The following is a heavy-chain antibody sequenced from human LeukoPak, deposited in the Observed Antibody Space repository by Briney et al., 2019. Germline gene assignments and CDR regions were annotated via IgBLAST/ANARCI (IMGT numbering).Heavy chain of an antibody. J-gene: IGHJ4*02. V-gene: IGHV4-59*01. D-gene: IGHD3-22*01. CDR3: AGSNTYSSGYYRFDY. Sequence: SQTLSLTCTVSGGSISSYYWSWIRQPPGKGLEWIGYIYYSGSTNYNPSLKSRVTISVDTSKNQFSLKLSSVTAADTAVYYCAGSNTYSSGYYRFDYWGQGTLVTVSS. CDR2: IYYSGST. CDR1: GGSISSYY.